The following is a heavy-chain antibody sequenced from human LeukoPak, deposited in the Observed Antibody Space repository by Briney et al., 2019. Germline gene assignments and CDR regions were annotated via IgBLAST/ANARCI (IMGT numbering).Heavy chain of an antibody. CDR3: AKGSISGVVLVPATCAPNDY. CDR2: ISGRGGNT. D-gene: IGHD2-15*01. V-gene: IGHV3-23*01. J-gene: IGHJ4*02. CDR1: GFTFSSYA. Sequence: GGSLRLSCTASGFTFSSYAMSWVRQAPGKGLEWVSAISGRGGNTYYADSVKGRFTISRDNSKNTLYLQMNSLTVEDTAIYYCAKGSISGVVLVPATCAPNDYWGQGTLVTVSS.